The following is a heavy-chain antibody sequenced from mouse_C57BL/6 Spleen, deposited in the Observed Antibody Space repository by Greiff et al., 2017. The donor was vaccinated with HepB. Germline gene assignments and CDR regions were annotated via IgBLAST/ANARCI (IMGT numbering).Heavy chain of an antibody. D-gene: IGHD2-2*01. Sequence: VQLQQSGAELVKPGASVKISCKASGYAFSSSWMNWVKQRPGKGLEWIGRIYPGDGDTNYNGKFKGKATLTADKSSSTAYMQLSSLTSEDSAVYFCARSVKADYWGQGTTLTVSS. CDR1: GYAFSSSW. CDR3: ARSVKADY. V-gene: IGHV1-82*01. J-gene: IGHJ2*01. CDR2: IYPGDGDT.